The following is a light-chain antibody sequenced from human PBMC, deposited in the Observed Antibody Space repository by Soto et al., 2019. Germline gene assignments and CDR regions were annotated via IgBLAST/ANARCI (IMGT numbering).Light chain of an antibody. V-gene: IGLV2-14*01. CDR2: EVT. Sequence: QSLLTQPASVSGSPGQSIAISCTGSSSDVGIYNYVSWYQQHPGKVPKLIIYEVTNRPSGVSNRFSGSKSGNTASLNISGLQAEDEADYYCSSYTTSSTRVFGTGTKVTVL. CDR1: SSDVGIYNY. J-gene: IGLJ1*01. CDR3: SSYTTSSTRV.